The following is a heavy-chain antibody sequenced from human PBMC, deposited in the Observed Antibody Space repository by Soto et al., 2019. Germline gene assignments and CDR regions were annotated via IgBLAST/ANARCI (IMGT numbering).Heavy chain of an antibody. D-gene: IGHD2-21*02. J-gene: IGHJ2*01. V-gene: IGHV1-69*01. CDR1: GGTFSSYA. CDR2: IIPIFGTA. Sequence: QVQLGQSGAEVKKPGSSVKVSCKASGGTFSSYAISWVRQAPGQGLEWMGGIIPIFGTANYAQKFQGRVTITADESTSTAYMELSSLRSEDTAVYYCARARVMAVTTNWYFDLWAVAPWSLSPQ. CDR3: ARARVMAVTTNWYFDL.